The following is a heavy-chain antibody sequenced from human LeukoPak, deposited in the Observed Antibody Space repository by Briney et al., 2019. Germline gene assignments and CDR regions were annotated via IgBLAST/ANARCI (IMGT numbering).Heavy chain of an antibody. CDR2: ISASGTQT. Sequence: GGSLRLSCTASGFTFRSYAMSWVRQTPEKGLEWVSSISASGTQTYYADSVKGRFTVSRDNSQNTVYLQMNSLRAEDTALYYCAKEKIVALTPEYWGQGTLVTVPS. CDR3: AKEKIVALTPEY. D-gene: IGHD5-12*01. V-gene: IGHV3-23*01. CDR1: GFTFRSYA. J-gene: IGHJ4*02.